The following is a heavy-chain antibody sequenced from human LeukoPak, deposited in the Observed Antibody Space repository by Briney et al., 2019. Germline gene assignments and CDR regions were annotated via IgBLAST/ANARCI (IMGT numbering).Heavy chain of an antibody. V-gene: IGHV3-21*01. CDR1: GFTVSSYS. CDR2: ISSSSSYI. CDR3: ARGGIAAAGTFDY. Sequence: PGGSLRLSCAASGFTVSSYSMNWVRQAPGKGLEWVSSISSSSSYIYYADSVKGRFTISRDNAKNSLYLQMNSLRAEDTAVYYCARGGIAAAGTFDYWGQGTLVTVSS. D-gene: IGHD6-13*01. J-gene: IGHJ4*02.